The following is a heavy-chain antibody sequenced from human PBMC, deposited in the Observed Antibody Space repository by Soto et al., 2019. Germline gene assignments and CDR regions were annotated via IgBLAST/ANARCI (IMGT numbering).Heavy chain of an antibody. CDR2: IDPGDTYA. J-gene: IGHJ5*02. D-gene: IGHD2-2*01. Sequence: GESLQISCTGFGYNFTTFWISWVRQMPGKGLEWMGRIDPGDTYATYSPAFQGHVTISADKATSTAYLQWSSLKASDTAMYFCARIYCTTTTCDSWFDPWGQGTLVTVSS. CDR1: GYNFTTFW. V-gene: IGHV5-10-1*01. CDR3: ARIYCTTTTCDSWFDP.